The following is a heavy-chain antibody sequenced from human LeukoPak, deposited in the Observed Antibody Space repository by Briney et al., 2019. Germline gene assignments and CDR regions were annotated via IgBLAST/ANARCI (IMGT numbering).Heavy chain of an antibody. CDR2: IYYSGST. CDR3: ARHTVLYYYYMDV. V-gene: IGHV4-61*05. CDR1: GGSITSSNYY. Sequence: SETLSLTCTVSGGSITSSNYYWSWIRQPPGKGLEWIGYIYYSGSTNYNPSLKSRVTISVDTSKNQFSLKLSSVTAADTAVYYCARHTVLYYYYMDVWGKGTTVTVSS. J-gene: IGHJ6*03. D-gene: IGHD4-17*01.